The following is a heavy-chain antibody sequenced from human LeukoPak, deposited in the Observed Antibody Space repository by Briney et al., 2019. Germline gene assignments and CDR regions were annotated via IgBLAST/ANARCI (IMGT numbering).Heavy chain of an antibody. CDR2: IYYSGST. J-gene: IGHJ4*02. CDR1: GGSISSYY. CDR3: ARDRLSDGYNDY. Sequence: SETLSLTCTVSGGSISSYYWSWIRQPPGKGLEWIGYIYYSGSTNYNPSLKSRVTISVDTSNNQFSLNLGSVTAADTAVYYCARDRLSDGYNDYWGQGTLVTVSS. V-gene: IGHV4-59*12. D-gene: IGHD5-24*01.